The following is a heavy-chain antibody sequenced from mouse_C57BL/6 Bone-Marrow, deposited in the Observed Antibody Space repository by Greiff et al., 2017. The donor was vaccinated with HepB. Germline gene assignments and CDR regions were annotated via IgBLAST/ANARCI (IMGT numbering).Heavy chain of an antibody. Sequence: EVKLQESGGGLVKPGGSLKLSCAASGFTFSSYTMSWVRQTPEKRLEWVATISGGGGNTYYPDSVKGRFTISRDNAKNTLYLQMSSLRSEDTALYYCARRSGSSLFDYWGQGTTLTVSS. J-gene: IGHJ2*01. CDR3: ARRSGSSLFDY. CDR2: ISGGGGNT. CDR1: GFTFSSYT. D-gene: IGHD1-1*01. V-gene: IGHV5-9*01.